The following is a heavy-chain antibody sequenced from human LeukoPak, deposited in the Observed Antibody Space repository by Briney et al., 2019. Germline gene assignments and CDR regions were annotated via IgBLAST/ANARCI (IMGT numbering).Heavy chain of an antibody. D-gene: IGHD2-2*01. Sequence: GGSLRLSCAASGFTVSSNYMSWVRQAPGKGLEWVAVISYDGSNKYYADSVKGRFTISRDNSKNTLYLQMNSLRAEDTAVYYCAKEYGYSSTRISYYYYGMDVWGQGTTVTVSS. J-gene: IGHJ6*02. CDR1: GFTVSSNY. CDR2: ISYDGSNK. CDR3: AKEYGYSSTRISYYYYGMDV. V-gene: IGHV3-30*18.